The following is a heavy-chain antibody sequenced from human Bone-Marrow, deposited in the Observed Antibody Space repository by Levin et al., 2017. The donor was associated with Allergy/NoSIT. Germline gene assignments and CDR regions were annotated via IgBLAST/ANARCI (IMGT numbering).Heavy chain of an antibody. V-gene: IGHV3-23*01. CDR2: ISGSGGST. CDR1: GFTFSSYA. Sequence: AGGSLRLSCAASGFTFSSYAMSWVRQAPGKGLEWVSAISGSGGSTYYADSVKGRFTISRDNSKNTLYLQMNSLRAEDTAVYYCAKVGMGLCGYGDYRCGYFDYWGQGTLVTVSS. CDR3: AKVGMGLCGYGDYRCGYFDY. D-gene: IGHD4-17*01. J-gene: IGHJ4*02.